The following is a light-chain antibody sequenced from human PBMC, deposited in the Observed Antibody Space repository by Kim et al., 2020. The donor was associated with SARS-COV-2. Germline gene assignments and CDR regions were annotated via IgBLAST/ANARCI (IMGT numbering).Light chain of an antibody. J-gene: IGLJ3*02. Sequence: QAGLTQPPSVSKGLRQTATLTCTGNSNNVGNQGAAWLQQHQGHPPKLLSYRNNNRPSGISERLSASRSGNTASLTITGLQPEDEADYYCSAWGSSLSASVFGGGTKLTVL. CDR2: RNN. V-gene: IGLV10-54*01. CDR3: SAWGSSLSASV. CDR1: SNNVGNQG.